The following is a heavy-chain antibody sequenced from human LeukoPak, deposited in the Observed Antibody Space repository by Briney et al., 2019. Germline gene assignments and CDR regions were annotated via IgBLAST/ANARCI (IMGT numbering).Heavy chain of an antibody. CDR3: ATYSSLNAREFQY. J-gene: IGHJ1*01. Sequence: PGGSLRLSCEGSGFTFSNYWMSWVRQAPGKGLEWVANIKTDGSEKYYVDSVKGRFTISRDNAKNSLYQQMNSLRAEDTAVYYCATYSSLNAREFQYWGQGTLVTVSS. D-gene: IGHD3-22*01. V-gene: IGHV3-7*01. CDR2: IKTDGSEK. CDR1: GFTFSNYW.